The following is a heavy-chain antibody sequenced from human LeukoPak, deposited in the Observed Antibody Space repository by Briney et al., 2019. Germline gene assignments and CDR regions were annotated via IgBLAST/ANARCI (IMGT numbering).Heavy chain of an antibody. Sequence: AGSLRLSCAASGFTFSSYAMHWVRQAPGKGLEWVAVISYDRTNKSYTDSVKGRFTISRDNSKNTLYLQMNSLRAEDTAVYYCARDTYDSCGYYLNWFDPWGQGTLVTVSS. D-gene: IGHD3-22*01. CDR1: GFTFSSYA. CDR3: ARDTYDSCGYYLNWFDP. CDR2: ISYDRTNK. V-gene: IGHV3-30*04. J-gene: IGHJ5*02.